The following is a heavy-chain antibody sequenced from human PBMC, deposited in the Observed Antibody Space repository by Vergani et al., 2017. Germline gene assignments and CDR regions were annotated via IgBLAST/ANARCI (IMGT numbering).Heavy chain of an antibody. CDR1: GYTFTSYD. CDR3: ARAPETTVTTIFDY. V-gene: IGHV1-8*01. D-gene: IGHD4-17*01. CDR2: MNPNSGNT. Sequence: QVQLVESGGGVVQPGRSLRLSCAASGYTFTSYDINWVRQATGQGLEWMGWMNPNSGNTGYAQKFQGRVTMTRNTSISTAYMELSSLRSEDTAVYYCARAPETTVTTIFDYWGQGTLVTVSS. J-gene: IGHJ4*02.